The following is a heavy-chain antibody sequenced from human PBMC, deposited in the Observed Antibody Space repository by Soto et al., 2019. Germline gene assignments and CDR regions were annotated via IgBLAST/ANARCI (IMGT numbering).Heavy chain of an antibody. V-gene: IGHV3-23*01. CDR3: AKDRVPNECSGYYSIVIES. Sequence: GGSLRLSCAASGFTFNSYSMNWVRQAPGKGLEWVSAISGSGGSTYYADSVKGRFTISRDNSKNTLYLQMNSLRAEDTAVYYYAKDRVPNECSGYYSIVIESWGQGTLVTVSS. CDR1: GFTFNSYS. CDR2: ISGSGGST. D-gene: IGHD3-22*01. J-gene: IGHJ4*02.